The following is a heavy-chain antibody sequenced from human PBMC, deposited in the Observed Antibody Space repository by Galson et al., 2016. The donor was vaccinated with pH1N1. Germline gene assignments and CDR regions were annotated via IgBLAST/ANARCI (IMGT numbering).Heavy chain of an antibody. CDR3: AREMRFGELGVWFDP. Sequence: SCKASGYTFSSYWMSWVRQAPGKGLEWVANIKQDGSEKYYVDSVKGRFTISRDNAKNSLYLQMNSLRAEDTAVYYCAREMRFGELGVWFDPWGQGTLVTVSS. J-gene: IGHJ5*02. V-gene: IGHV3-7*01. CDR2: IKQDGSEK. CDR1: GYTFSSYW. D-gene: IGHD3-10*01.